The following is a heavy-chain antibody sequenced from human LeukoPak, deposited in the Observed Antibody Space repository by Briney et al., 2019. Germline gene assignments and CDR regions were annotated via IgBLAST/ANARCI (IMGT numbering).Heavy chain of an antibody. CDR1: GFTFSSYA. D-gene: IGHD2-15*01. CDR3: AKDTGYSSL. CDR2: ISYDGRS. Sequence: GGSLRLSCAASGFTFSSYAMSWARQAPGKGLEWVAIISYDGRSNYADFVKGRFTISRDNSKNTVYLQLSSLRPEDTAMYHCAKDTGYSSLWGQGTLVIVSA. V-gene: IGHV3-30*18. J-gene: IGHJ4*02.